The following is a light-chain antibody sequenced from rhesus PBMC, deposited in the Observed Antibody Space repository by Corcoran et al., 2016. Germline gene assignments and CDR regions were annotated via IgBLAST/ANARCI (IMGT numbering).Light chain of an antibody. CDR1: QSVSSY. CDR2: GAS. Sequence: EIVMTQSPATLALSPGERATLSCRASQSVSSYLAWYQQKPGPAPRLLTYGASSRATAIPDRFSGSGSGTEFPLTISSLEPEDVGVYFCLQSSNWPSFGQGTKVEIK. CDR3: LQSSNWPS. V-gene: IGKV3-24*04. J-gene: IGKJ2*01.